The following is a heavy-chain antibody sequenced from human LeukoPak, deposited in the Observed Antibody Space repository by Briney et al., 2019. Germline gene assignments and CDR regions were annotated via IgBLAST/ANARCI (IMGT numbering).Heavy chain of an antibody. Sequence: SVKVSCKASGGTFSSYAISWVRQAPGQGLEWMGRIIPILGIANYAQKFQGRVTITADKSTSTAYMELSSLRSEDTAVYYCAHPYDFWSGFNWFDPWGQGTLVTVSS. CDR1: GGTFSSYA. V-gene: IGHV1-69*04. J-gene: IGHJ5*02. D-gene: IGHD3-3*01. CDR3: AHPYDFWSGFNWFDP. CDR2: IIPILGIA.